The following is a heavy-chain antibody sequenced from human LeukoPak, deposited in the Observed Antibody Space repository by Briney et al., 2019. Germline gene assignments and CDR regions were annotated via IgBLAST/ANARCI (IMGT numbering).Heavy chain of an antibody. Sequence: GGSLRLSCAASGFTFSSYAMSWVRQAPGKGLEWVSGISVTSTTNSADSVKGRFTISRDNSKNMLYLQMNSLRAEDTAVYYCARDLGYCTNGVCHTRFDYWGQGTLVAVSS. CDR3: ARDLGYCTNGVCHTRFDY. V-gene: IGHV3-23*01. J-gene: IGHJ4*02. CDR1: GFTFSSYA. D-gene: IGHD2-8*01. CDR2: ISVTSTT.